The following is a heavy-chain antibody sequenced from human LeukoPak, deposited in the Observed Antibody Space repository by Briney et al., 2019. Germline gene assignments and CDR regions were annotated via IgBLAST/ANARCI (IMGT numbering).Heavy chain of an antibody. V-gene: IGHV3-23*01. CDR1: GFTFSTHA. D-gene: IGHD4-23*01. J-gene: IGHJ4*02. CDR3: ARHGVTTVVTRGFDY. CDR2: ISASGGST. Sequence: GGSLRLSCAASGFTFSTHAMSWVRQAPGKGLEWVSDISASGGSTYYADSVKGRFTISRDNAKNSLYLQMNSLRDEDTALYYCARHGVTTVVTRGFDYWGQGTLVTVSS.